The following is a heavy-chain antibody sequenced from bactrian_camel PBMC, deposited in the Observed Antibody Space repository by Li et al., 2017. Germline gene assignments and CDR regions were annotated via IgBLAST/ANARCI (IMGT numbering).Heavy chain of an antibody. D-gene: IGHD7*01. V-gene: IGHV3S31*01. Sequence: VQLVESGGGSAQAGGSLKLSCVASGYIRSTCGRGWYREAPGKAREWVSTIHRGAENTYYQDSVKGRFTISRDDAKNTVYLQLNSLKAEDTALYFCATGAPHRWGQGTQVTVS. J-gene: IGHJ4*01. CDR2: IHRGAENT. CDR1: GYIRSTCG. CDR3: ATGAPHR.